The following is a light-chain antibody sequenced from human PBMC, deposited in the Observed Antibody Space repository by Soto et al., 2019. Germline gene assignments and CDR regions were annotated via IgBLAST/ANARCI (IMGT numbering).Light chain of an antibody. Sequence: EIVLIQSPATLSLSPGERATLSCRASQSISSYLAWYQQKPGQAPRLLIYDASNRATGIPARFSGSGSGTDFTLTISSLEPEDFAVYYCHQRANWPPFTFGGGTKVEIK. CDR1: QSISSY. J-gene: IGKJ4*01. V-gene: IGKV3-11*01. CDR3: HQRANWPPFT. CDR2: DAS.